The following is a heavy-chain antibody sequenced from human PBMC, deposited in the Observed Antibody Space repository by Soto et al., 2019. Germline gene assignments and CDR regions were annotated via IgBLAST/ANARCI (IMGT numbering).Heavy chain of an antibody. D-gene: IGHD3-16*01. V-gene: IGHV4-31*03. CDR2: IYYSGGT. J-gene: IGHJ5*02. CDR3: ARDLLGGSRFDP. CDR1: GGSISSGVYY. Sequence: SETLSLTCTVSGGSISSGVYYWCGIRQHPGKGLEWIGYIYYSGGTYYNPSLKSRVTISVDTSKNQFSLKLSSVTAADTAVYYCARDLLGGSRFDPWGQGNLVTVS.